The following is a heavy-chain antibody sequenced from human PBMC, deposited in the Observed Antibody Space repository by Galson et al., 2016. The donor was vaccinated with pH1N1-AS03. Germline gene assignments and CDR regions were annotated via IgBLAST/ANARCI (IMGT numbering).Heavy chain of an antibody. CDR1: GFTFSHYS. J-gene: IGHJ4*02. Sequence: SLRLSCAASGFTFSHYSMNWVRQAPGKGLEWVSSISGSSSYIYYADSVKGRFTISRGNAGKSLYMEMNSLRADDTAVYYCARDSEEYCSGGNCGRFDYWGQGILVTVSS. CDR2: ISGSSSYI. V-gene: IGHV3-21*01. D-gene: IGHD2-15*01. CDR3: ARDSEEYCSGGNCGRFDY.